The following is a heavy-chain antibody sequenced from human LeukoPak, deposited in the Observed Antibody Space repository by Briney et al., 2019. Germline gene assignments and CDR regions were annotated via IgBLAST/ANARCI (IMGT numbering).Heavy chain of an antibody. V-gene: IGHV4-39*01. CDR3: ARRVYCSSTSCYRYNWFDP. D-gene: IGHD2-2*02. Sequence: SETLSLTCTVSGGSISSSSYYWGWIRQPPGKGLEWIGSIYYSGSTYYNPSLKSRVTISVDTSKNQFSLKLSSVTAADTAVYYCARRVYCSSTSCYRYNWFDPWGQGTLVTVSS. CDR2: IYYSGST. CDR1: GGSISSSSYY. J-gene: IGHJ5*02.